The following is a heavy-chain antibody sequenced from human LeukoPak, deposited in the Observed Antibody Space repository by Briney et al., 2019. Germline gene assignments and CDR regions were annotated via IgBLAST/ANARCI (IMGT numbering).Heavy chain of an antibody. CDR1: GGSISSYY. J-gene: IGHJ4*02. D-gene: IGHD5-18*01. Sequence: SETLSLTCTVSGGSISSYYWSWIWQPPGKGLEWIGYIYNSGSTNYNPSLKSRVTISVDTAKNQFSLKLSYVTAADTAVYYCARGGYSYGYDDDFDYWGQGTLVTVSS. CDR3: ARGGYSYGYDDDFDY. CDR2: IYNSGST. V-gene: IGHV4-59*01.